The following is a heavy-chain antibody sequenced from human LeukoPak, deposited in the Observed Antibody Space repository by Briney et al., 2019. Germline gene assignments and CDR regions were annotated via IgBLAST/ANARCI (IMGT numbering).Heavy chain of an antibody. D-gene: IGHD2-2*02. J-gene: IGHJ3*02. CDR3: ARAPLGYCSSTSCYRDPSIDAFDI. CDR1: GYSFTSYW. CDR2: IYPGDSDT. Sequence: PGESLKISCKGSGYSFTSYWIGWVRQMPGKGLEWMGIIYPGDSDTKYSPSFQGQVTISADKSISTAYLQWSSLKASDTAMYYCARAPLGYCSSTSCYRDPSIDAFDIWGQGTKVTVSS. V-gene: IGHV5-51*01.